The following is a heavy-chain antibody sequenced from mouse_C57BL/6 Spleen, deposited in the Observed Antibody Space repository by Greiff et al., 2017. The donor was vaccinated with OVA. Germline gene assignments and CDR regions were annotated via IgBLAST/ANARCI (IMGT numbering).Heavy chain of an antibody. J-gene: IGHJ4*01. CDR2: IDPNSGGT. CDR1: GYTFTSYW. D-gene: IGHD1-1*01. Sequence: QVQLQQPGAELVKPGASVKLSCKASGYTFTSYWMHWVKQRPGRGLEWIGRIDPNSGGTKYNEKFKGKATLTVDKPSSTAYMQLSSLTSEDSAVYDCARERMTTVDYAMDYWGQGTSVTVSS. CDR3: ARERMTTVDYAMDY. V-gene: IGHV1-72*01.